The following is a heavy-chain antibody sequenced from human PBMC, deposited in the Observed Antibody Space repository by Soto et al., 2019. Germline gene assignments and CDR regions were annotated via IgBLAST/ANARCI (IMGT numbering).Heavy chain of an antibody. Sequence: SETLSLTCTVSGGSISSYYWIWIRQPPGKGLEWIGYIYYSGSTNYNPSLKSRVTISVDTSKNQFSLKLSSVTAADTAVYYCARGDILTGYNDAFDIWGQGTMVTVSS. CDR1: GGSISSYY. V-gene: IGHV4-59*01. CDR2: IYYSGST. J-gene: IGHJ3*02. CDR3: ARGDILTGYNDAFDI. D-gene: IGHD3-9*01.